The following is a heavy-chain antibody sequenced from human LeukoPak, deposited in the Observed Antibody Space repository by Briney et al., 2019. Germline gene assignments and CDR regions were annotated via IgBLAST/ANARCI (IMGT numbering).Heavy chain of an antibody. J-gene: IGHJ4*02. Sequence: GGSLRLSCAASGFKFSDHYIDWVRQAPGKGLEWVAFIRYDGSNKYYADSVKGRFTISRDNSKNTLYLQMNSLRAEDTAVYYCAKDEGFGELAPYYFDYWGQGTLVTVSS. V-gene: IGHV3-30*02. CDR3: AKDEGFGELAPYYFDY. CDR1: GFKFSDHY. D-gene: IGHD3-10*01. CDR2: IRYDGSNK.